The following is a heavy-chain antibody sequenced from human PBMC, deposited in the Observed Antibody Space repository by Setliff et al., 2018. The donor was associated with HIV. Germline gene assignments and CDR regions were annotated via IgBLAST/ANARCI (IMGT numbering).Heavy chain of an antibody. D-gene: IGHD2-21*02. V-gene: IGHV4-38-2*01. CDR3: ARHDCGGDCSTNWFDP. Sequence: PSETLSLTCAVSGYSIRDNFFWGWVRQPPGKGLEWIGSIFYTGTTYYNPSLKSRVTLSLDTSKNQFSLELTSVTAADTAVYYCARHDCGGDCSTNWFDPWGQGTLVTVSS. CDR1: GYSIRDNFF. CDR2: IFYTGTT. J-gene: IGHJ5*02.